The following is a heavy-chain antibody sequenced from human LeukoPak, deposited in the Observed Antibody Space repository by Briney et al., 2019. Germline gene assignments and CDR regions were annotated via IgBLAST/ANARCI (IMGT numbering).Heavy chain of an antibody. D-gene: IGHD3-22*01. V-gene: IGHV4-30-4*07. CDR2: IYYTGNT. CDR1: GGSISSGGYS. J-gene: IGHJ4*02. CDR3: ARVSLGSSGYSSYDY. Sequence: SQTLSLTCAVSGGSISSGGYSWSWIRQPPGKAMEFIAYIYYTGNTYFNPSLKSRVTISVDTSKNQFSLKLSSVTAADTAVYYCARVSLGSSGYSSYDYWGQGTLVTVSS.